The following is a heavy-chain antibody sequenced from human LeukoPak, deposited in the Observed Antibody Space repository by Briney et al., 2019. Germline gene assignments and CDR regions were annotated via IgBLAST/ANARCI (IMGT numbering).Heavy chain of an antibody. J-gene: IGHJ4*02. D-gene: IGHD6-25*01. CDR1: GYTFTGYF. CDR3: ARGRPGDYFDY. V-gene: IGHV1-2*02. CDR2: INPNSGGT. Sequence: ASVKVSCKASGYTFTGYFMHWVRQAPGQGLEWMGWINPNSGGTSYLQNFQGRVTMTRDTSISTAYMDLSRLRSDDTAVYYCARGRPGDYFDYWGQGTLVTVSA.